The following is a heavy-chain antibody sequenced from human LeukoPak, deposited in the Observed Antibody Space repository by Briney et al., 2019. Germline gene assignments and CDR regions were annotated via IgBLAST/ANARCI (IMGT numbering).Heavy chain of an antibody. CDR2: INPKNGGT. CDR3: ARVAYCGGDCYSHYFDY. V-gene: IGHV1-2*02. CDR1: GYSFTGHY. Sequence: ASVKVACKASGYSFTGHYMHWVRQAPGQGLEWMGWINPKNGGTNYASKIQGGFTMTRDTSITTAYMELSRLRSDDTAVYYCARVAYCGGDCYSHYFDYWGQGTLVTVSS. J-gene: IGHJ4*02. D-gene: IGHD2-21*02.